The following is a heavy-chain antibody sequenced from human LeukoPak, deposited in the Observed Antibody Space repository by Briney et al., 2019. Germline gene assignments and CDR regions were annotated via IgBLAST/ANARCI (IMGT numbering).Heavy chain of an antibody. J-gene: IGHJ4*02. D-gene: IGHD5-18*01. Sequence: GGSLRLSCAASGFTFSSYWMSWVRQATGKGLEWVANIKQDGSAKYYVNSVKGRFTISRDNAKNSLYLQMNSLRAEDTAVYYCATYRQVLLPFESWGQGTLVTVSS. CDR3: ATYRQVLLPFES. CDR1: GFTFSSYW. V-gene: IGHV3-7*01. CDR2: IKQDGSAK.